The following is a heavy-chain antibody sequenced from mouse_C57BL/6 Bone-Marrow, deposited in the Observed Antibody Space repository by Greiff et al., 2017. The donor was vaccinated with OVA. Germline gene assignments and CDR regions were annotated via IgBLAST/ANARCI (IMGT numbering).Heavy chain of an antibody. CDR3: AGYSNTFAY. CDR1: GYSITSGYY. J-gene: IGHJ3*01. CDR2: ISYDGSN. V-gene: IGHV3-6*01. D-gene: IGHD2-5*01. Sequence: VQLKESGPGLVKPSQSLSLTCSVTGYSITSGYYWNWIRQFPGNKLEWMGYISYDGSNNYNPSLKNRISITRDTSKNQFFLKLNSVTTEDTATYYCAGYSNTFAYWGQGTLVTVSA.